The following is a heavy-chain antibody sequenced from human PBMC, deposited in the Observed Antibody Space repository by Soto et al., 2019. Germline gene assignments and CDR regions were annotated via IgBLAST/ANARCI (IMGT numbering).Heavy chain of an antibody. V-gene: IGHV3-23*01. CDR1: GFTFSNHA. J-gene: IGHJ4*02. Sequence: GGSLRLSCAASGFTFSNHAMSWVRQAPGKGLEWVSGISAEGGLIYYADSVKGWFNMSRDNSKNTLYLQMNSLRAEDTAVYYCAKGHLRRPGDSSRSDYWGRGTLVTVSS. CDR3: AKGHLRRPGDSSRSDY. D-gene: IGHD3-22*01. CDR2: ISAEGGLI.